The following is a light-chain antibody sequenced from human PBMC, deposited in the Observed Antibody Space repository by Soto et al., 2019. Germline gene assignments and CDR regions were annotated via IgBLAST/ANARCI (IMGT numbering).Light chain of an antibody. Sequence: EIVLTQSPGTLSLSPGERATLSCRASQSVSSSYLAWYQQKPGQDPRLLIYGASSRATGIPDRFSGSGSGTDFTLTISRLEPEDFAVYYCQQYGSSPCAFGPGTKVDIK. CDR1: QSVSSSY. J-gene: IGKJ3*01. CDR2: GAS. CDR3: QQYGSSPCA. V-gene: IGKV3-20*01.